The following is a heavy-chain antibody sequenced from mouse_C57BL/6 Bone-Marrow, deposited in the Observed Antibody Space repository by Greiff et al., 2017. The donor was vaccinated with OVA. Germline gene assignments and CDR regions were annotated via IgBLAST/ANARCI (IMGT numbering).Heavy chain of an antibody. CDR3: ASPGITTGVGAMDY. D-gene: IGHD1-1*01. Sequence: EVMLVESGGGLVQPGGSLKLSCAASGFTFSDYYMYWVRQTPEKRLEWVAYISNGGGSTYYPDTFKGRFTISRENAKNTLYMQMSRLKTEDTAMDYCASPGITTGVGAMDYWGQGTPVTVSS. V-gene: IGHV5-12*01. CDR1: GFTFSDYY. CDR2: ISNGGGST. J-gene: IGHJ4*01.